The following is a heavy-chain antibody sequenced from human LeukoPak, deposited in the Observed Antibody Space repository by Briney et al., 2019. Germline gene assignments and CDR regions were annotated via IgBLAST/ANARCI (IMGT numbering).Heavy chain of an antibody. D-gene: IGHD3-10*01. CDR2: IYTTGST. CDR3: ARQPITMVRGYYYDYMDV. CDR1: GGSISSYY. V-gene: IGHV4-4*07. Sequence: SETLSLTCTVSGGSISSYYWSWIRQPAGKGLEWIGRIYTTGSTNYSPSLKSRVTMSVDTSKNQFSLKLSSVTAADTAVYYCARQPITMVRGYYYDYMDVWGKGTTVTVSS. J-gene: IGHJ6*03.